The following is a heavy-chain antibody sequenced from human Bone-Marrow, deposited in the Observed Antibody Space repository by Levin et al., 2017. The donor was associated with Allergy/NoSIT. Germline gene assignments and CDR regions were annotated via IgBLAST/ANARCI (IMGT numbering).Heavy chain of an antibody. CDR2: INHSGST. D-gene: IGHD6-19*01. CDR3: AGSIRIQVVGTRTYYYYGMGV. V-gene: IGHV4-34*01. Sequence: ASETLSLTCAVYGGSFSGYYWNWIRQPPGKGLEWLGEINHSGSTNYNPALKSRVTLSVDTSKNQFSLKLTSVTAADTAVYYCAGSIRIQVVGTRTYYYYGMGVWGQGTTVTVSS. J-gene: IGHJ6*02. CDR1: GGSFSGYY.